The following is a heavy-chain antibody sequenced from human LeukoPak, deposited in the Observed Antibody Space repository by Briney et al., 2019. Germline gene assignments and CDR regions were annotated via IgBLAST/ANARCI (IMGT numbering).Heavy chain of an antibody. D-gene: IGHD3-10*01. V-gene: IGHV3-53*01. CDR3: ARDRSITMVRGVIRDAFDI. J-gene: IGHJ3*02. CDR2: IYSGGST. CDR1: GFTVSSNY. Sequence: GGSLRLSCAASGFTVSSNYMSWVRQAPGKGLEWVSVIYSGGSTYYADSVKGRFTISRDNSKNTLYLQMNSLRAEDTAVYYCARDRSITMVRGVIRDAFDIWGQGTMVTVSS.